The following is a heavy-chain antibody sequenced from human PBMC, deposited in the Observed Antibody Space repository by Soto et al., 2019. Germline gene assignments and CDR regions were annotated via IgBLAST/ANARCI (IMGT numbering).Heavy chain of an antibody. J-gene: IGHJ6*02. D-gene: IGHD5-12*01. V-gene: IGHV3-48*01. Sequence: GGSLRLSCVASGFTFSDYTMTWVRQAPGKGLEWIAFISATTNIIYYADSVKGRSTISRDNARNALFLQMSSLRSEDTAVYYCARVGIVATITRTKNYYYYGMDVWGQGTTVTVSS. CDR3: ARVGIVATITRTKNYYYYGMDV. CDR2: ISATTNII. CDR1: GFTFSDYT.